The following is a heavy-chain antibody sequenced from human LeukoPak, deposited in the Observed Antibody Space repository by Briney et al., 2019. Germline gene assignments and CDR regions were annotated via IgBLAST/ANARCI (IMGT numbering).Heavy chain of an antibody. D-gene: IGHD5/OR15-5a*01. CDR1: GFTFSAYG. CDR2: ISSGRSIT. Sequence: GGSLRLSCEASGFTFSAYGMSWVRQAPGKGLEWVSHISSGRSITNYADSVKGRFTISRDNAKNSVYLQMNSLKDEDTAVYYCSGGVYGYNAFDYWGQGTLVRVSS. J-gene: IGHJ4*02. CDR3: SGGVYGYNAFDY. V-gene: IGHV3-48*02.